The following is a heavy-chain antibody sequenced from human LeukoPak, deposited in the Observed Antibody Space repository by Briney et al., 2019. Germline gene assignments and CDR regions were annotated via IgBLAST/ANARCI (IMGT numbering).Heavy chain of an antibody. V-gene: IGHV3-74*01. D-gene: IGHD1-1*01. CDR1: GFTFSNYW. CDR2: INSDGSST. Sequence: GGSLRLSCAASGFTFSNYWMHWVRQVPGQGLVWVSLINSDGSSTNYADSVKGRFTMSRDNAKNMVYLQMDSLRAEDTAVYYCARVEGVLQYYYGMDVWGQGTTVTVS. CDR3: ARVEGVLQYYYGMDV. J-gene: IGHJ6*02.